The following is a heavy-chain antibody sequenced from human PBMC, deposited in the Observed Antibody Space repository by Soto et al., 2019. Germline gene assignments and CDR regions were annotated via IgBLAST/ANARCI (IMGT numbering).Heavy chain of an antibody. CDR1: GGSISSYY. CDR3: ARSPNWHATVTTRGGKYYFDY. Sequence: QVQLQESGPGLVKPSETLSLTCTVSGGSISSYYWSWIRQPPGKGLEWIGYIYYSGSTNYNPSLKSRVTISVDTSKNQFSLKLSSVTAADTAVYYCARSPNWHATVTTRGGKYYFDYWGQGTLVTVSS. V-gene: IGHV4-59*01. D-gene: IGHD4-17*01. J-gene: IGHJ4*02. CDR2: IYYSGST.